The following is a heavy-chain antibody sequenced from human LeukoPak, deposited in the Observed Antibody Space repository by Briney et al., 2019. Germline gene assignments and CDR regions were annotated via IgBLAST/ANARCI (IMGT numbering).Heavy chain of an antibody. CDR1: GGSFNDYY. J-gene: IGHJ4*02. V-gene: IGHV4-34*01. D-gene: IGHD3-22*01. CDR2: IDQSGST. Sequence: SETLSLTCAVYGGSFNDYYWNWIRQPPGKGLEWIGKIDQSGSTIYNSSLKSRVTISVDTSKNQFSLNLTSVTAADTAFYYCARARTNYYYDSSGYTTRGGFFDSWGLGTLATVSS. CDR3: ARARTNYYYDSSGYTTRGGFFDS.